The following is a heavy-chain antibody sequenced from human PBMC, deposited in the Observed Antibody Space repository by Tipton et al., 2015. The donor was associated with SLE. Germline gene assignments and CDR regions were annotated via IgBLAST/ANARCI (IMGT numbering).Heavy chain of an antibody. CDR3: ARELLPYYGMDV. V-gene: IGHV3-30*04. CDR2: ISYDGSNK. D-gene: IGHD2-15*01. CDR1: GFIFNNYA. Sequence: SLRLSCAASGFIFNNYAMHWVRQGPGKGLEWVALISYDGSNKYYADSVKGLFTISRDNSKNTLYLQMNSLRAEGTAVYYCARELLPYYGMDVWGQGTTVTVSS. J-gene: IGHJ6*02.